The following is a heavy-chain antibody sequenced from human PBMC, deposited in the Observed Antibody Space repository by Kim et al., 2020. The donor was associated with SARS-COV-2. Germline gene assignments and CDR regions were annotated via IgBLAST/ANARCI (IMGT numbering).Heavy chain of an antibody. CDR1: GGSISSGSYC. V-gene: IGHV4-61*02. CDR3: ARGGHDGANNAFVI. CDR2: IYISGSN. D-gene: IGHD3-10*01. J-gene: IGHJ3*02. Sequence: SETLSLTCTVSGGSISSGSYCWNWMRHPAEKGLEWIGSIYISGSNNNNSTLKRRVTISIDTSKNQFSLSLSSVTAAATDVYYSARGGHDGANNAFVIWGQGTMVTVSS.